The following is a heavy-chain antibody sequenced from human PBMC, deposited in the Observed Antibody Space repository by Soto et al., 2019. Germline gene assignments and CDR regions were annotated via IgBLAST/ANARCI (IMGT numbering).Heavy chain of an antibody. CDR1: GFTFSSYA. V-gene: IGHV3-23*01. J-gene: IGHJ4*02. D-gene: IGHD1-26*01. Sequence: EVPLLESGGGLVQPGGSLRLSCAASGFTFSSYAMSWVRQAPGKGLEWVSAISGSGGSTYYADSVKGRFTISRDNSKNTLYLQMNSLRAEDTAVYYCAKVLGGSYYLGTSHWGQGTLVTVSS. CDR2: ISGSGGST. CDR3: AKVLGGSYYLGTSH.